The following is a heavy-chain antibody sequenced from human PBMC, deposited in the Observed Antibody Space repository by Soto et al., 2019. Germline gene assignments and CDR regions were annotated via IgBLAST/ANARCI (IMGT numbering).Heavy chain of an antibody. Sequence: GGSLRLSCAASGFTFSSYGMHWVRQAPGKGLEWVAVISYDGSNKYYADSVKGRFTISRDNSKNTLYLQMNSLRAEDTAVYYCAKDGGVTTIFRPTSDGMDVWGQGTTVTVSS. V-gene: IGHV3-30*18. D-gene: IGHD3-3*01. J-gene: IGHJ6*02. CDR1: GFTFSSYG. CDR3: AKDGGVTTIFRPTSDGMDV. CDR2: ISYDGSNK.